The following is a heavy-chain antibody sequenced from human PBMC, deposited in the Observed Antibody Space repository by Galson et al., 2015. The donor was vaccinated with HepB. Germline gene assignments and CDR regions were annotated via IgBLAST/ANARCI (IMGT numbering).Heavy chain of an antibody. V-gene: IGHV3-23*01. CDR1: GFTFSSYA. CDR2: ISGSGGST. CDR3: AKDHGAVAAHFDY. Sequence: SLRLSCAASGFTFSSYAMSWVCQAPGKGLEWVSAISGSGGSTYYADSVKGRFTISRDNSKNTLYLQMNSLRAEDTAVYYCAKDHGAVAAHFDYWGQGTLVTVSS. D-gene: IGHD6-19*01. J-gene: IGHJ4*02.